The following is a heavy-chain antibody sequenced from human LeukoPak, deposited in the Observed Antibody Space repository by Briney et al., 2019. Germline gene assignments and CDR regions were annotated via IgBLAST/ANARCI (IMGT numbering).Heavy chain of an antibody. CDR3: ARGRGTTVELLDY. CDR1: GGSIRGYY. CDR2: IYYTGST. J-gene: IGHJ4*02. D-gene: IGHD4-23*01. Sequence: SETLSLTCTVSGGSIRGYYWSWIRQPPGKGLEWIGYIYYTGSTNYNPSLKSRVTISVDTSKNQFSLKLSSVTAADTAVYYCARGRGTTVELLDYWGQGTLVTVSS. V-gene: IGHV4-59*12.